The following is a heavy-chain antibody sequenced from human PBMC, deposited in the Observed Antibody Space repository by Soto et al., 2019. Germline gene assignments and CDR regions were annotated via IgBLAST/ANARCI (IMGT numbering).Heavy chain of an antibody. J-gene: IGHJ4*02. Sequence: EVQLLESGGGLVQPAGSLRLSCAASGFTFSIYTMSWFRQAPGKGLEWVSSIYGNGRSTFYSASVKGRFTISRDNSGNTVYLHMSSLRAADTAIYYCAKDFTPDSRWDIDYWGQGSMVTVSS. CDR2: IYGNGRST. CDR1: GFTFSIYT. CDR3: AKDFTPDSRWDIDY. V-gene: IGHV3-23*01. D-gene: IGHD1-26*01.